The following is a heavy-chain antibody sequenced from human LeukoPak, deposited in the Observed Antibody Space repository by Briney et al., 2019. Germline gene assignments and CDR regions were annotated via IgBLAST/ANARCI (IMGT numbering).Heavy chain of an antibody. CDR3: ARVGWFGELRGVSGWFDP. D-gene: IGHD3-10*01. V-gene: IGHV4-34*01. J-gene: IGHJ5*02. CDR1: GGSFSGYY. CDR2: INHSGST. Sequence: PSETLSPTCAVYGGSFSGYYWSWIRQPPGKGLEWIGEINHSGSTNYNPSLKSRVTISVDTSKNQFSLKLSSVTAADTAVYYCARVGWFGELRGVSGWFDPWGQGTLVTVSS.